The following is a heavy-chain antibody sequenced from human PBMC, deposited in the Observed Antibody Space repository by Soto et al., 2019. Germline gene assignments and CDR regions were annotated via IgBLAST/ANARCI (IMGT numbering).Heavy chain of an antibody. D-gene: IGHD5-18*01. Sequence: SLRLSCAASGFAFNSYAMHWVRQAPGKGLEWVAVISYDGSNKYYADSVKGRFTISRDSSKNTLYLQMNSLRVEDTAVYYCARAREGYSYGYAAYCGQGTMVTVYS. CDR1: GFAFNSYA. CDR2: ISYDGSNK. V-gene: IGHV3-30-3*01. CDR3: ARAREGYSYGYAAY. J-gene: IGHJ4*02.